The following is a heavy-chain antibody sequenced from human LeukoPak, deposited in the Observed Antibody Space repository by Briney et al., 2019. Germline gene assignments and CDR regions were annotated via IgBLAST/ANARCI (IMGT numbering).Heavy chain of an antibody. CDR2: YHDGST. D-gene: IGHD4-11*01. CDR3: ARQNNYFDP. J-gene: IGHJ5*02. V-gene: IGHV4-30-2*04. Sequence: YHDGSTNYNPSLKSRVIISIDSSKTHFSLKLSSVTAADTAVYYCARQNNYFDPWGQGTLVIVSS.